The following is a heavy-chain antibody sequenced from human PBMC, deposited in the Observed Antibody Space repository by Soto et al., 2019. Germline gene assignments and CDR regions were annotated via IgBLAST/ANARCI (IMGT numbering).Heavy chain of an antibody. V-gene: IGHV4-61*01. CDR3: ARSLASRGITGTTRWFDP. CDR2: IYYSGST. Sequence: SETLALPCTVSGGSVRSGSYYWSWIRQPPGKGLEWIRYIYYSGSTNYNPSLKSRVTISVDTSKNQFSLKLSSVTAADTAVYYCARSLASRGITGTTRWFDPWGQGTLVTVSS. D-gene: IGHD1-7*01. CDR1: GGSVRSGSYY. J-gene: IGHJ5*02.